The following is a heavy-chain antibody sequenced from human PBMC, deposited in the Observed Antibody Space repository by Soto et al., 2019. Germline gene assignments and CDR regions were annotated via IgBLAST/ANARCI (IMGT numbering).Heavy chain of an antibody. CDR3: ATTIFGVDNNWFDP. CDR1: GFTFSDYY. Sequence: PGGSLRLSCAASGFTFSDYYMSWIRQAPGKGLEWVSYISSSGSTIYYADSVKGRFTISRDNAKNSLYLQMNSLRAEDTAVYYCATTIFGVDNNWFDPWGQGTLVTVSS. J-gene: IGHJ5*02. CDR2: ISSSGSTI. D-gene: IGHD3-3*01. V-gene: IGHV3-11*01.